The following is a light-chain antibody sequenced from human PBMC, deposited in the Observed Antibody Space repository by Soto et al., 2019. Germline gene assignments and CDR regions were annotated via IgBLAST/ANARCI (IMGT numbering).Light chain of an antibody. CDR2: KAS. V-gene: IGKV1-5*03. J-gene: IGKJ5*01. Sequence: DIQMTQSPSTLSASVGDRVTITCRASQSISSWLAWYQQKPGKAPKLLIYKASSLESGVPSRFSGSGSGTEFTLTISSLQPDDFATYYCQQLDSMPITFGQGTRWRL. CDR1: QSISSW. CDR3: QQLDSMPIT.